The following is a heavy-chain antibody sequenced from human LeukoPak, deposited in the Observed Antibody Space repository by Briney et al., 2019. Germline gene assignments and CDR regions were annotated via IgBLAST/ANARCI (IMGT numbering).Heavy chain of an antibody. CDR3: ARSFGDYEGNWFDP. CDR2: INHSGST. Sequence: TSSETLSLTCAVYGGSFSGYYWSWIRQPPGKGLEWIGEINHSGSTNYNPSLKSRVTISVDTSKNQFSLKLSSVTAADTAVYYCARSFGDYEGNWFDPWGQGTLVTVSS. D-gene: IGHD4-17*01. V-gene: IGHV4-34*01. J-gene: IGHJ5*02. CDR1: GGSFSGYY.